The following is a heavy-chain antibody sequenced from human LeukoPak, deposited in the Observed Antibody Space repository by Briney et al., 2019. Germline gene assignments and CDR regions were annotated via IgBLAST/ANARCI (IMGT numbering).Heavy chain of an antibody. V-gene: IGHV3-9*01. CDR3: AKDASGWYTIDH. J-gene: IGHJ5*02. D-gene: IGHD6-19*01. CDR1: GFMFEDYA. Sequence: GGSLRLSCDASGFMFEDYAMHWVRQAPGRGLEWVSGISWNSGGIGYADSVKGRFTISRDNAKNALYLQMNSLTPEDTALYSCAKDASGWYTIDHWGQGTRVIVSS. CDR2: ISWNSGGI.